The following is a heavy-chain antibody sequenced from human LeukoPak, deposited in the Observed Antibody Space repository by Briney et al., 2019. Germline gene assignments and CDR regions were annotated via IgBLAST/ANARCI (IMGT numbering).Heavy chain of an antibody. D-gene: IGHD2-21*01. V-gene: IGHV1-18*01. Sequence: ASVKVSCKASGGTFSSYAISWVRQAPGQGLEWVGGINAYNGNTNYAQKLQGRVTMTTDTSTSTAYMELRSLRSDDTAVYYCARELAYCGGDCLDAFDIWGQGTMVTVSS. CDR3: ARELAYCGGDCLDAFDI. CDR2: INAYNGNT. CDR1: GGTFSSYA. J-gene: IGHJ3*02.